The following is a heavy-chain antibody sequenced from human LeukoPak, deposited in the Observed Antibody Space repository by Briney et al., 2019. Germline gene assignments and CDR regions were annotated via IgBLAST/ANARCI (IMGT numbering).Heavy chain of an antibody. D-gene: IGHD3-16*02. J-gene: IGHJ4*02. V-gene: IGHV1-69*06. Sequence: SVKVSCKASGGTFSSYAISWVRQAPGQGLEWVGGIIPIFGTANYAQKFQGRVTITADKSTSTAYMELSSLRSEDTAVYYCAKSRELSLYYFDYWGQGTLVTVSS. CDR3: AKSRELSLYYFDY. CDR1: GGTFSSYA. CDR2: IIPIFGTA.